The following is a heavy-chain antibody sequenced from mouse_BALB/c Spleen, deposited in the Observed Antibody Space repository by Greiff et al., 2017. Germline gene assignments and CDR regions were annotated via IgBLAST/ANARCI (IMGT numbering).Heavy chain of an antibody. V-gene: IGHV5-12-2*01. CDR3: ARRGTARATLDY. CDR1: GFTFSSYT. J-gene: IGHJ4*01. CDR2: ISNGGGST. Sequence: VQLKESGGGLVQPGGSLKLSCAASGFTFSSYTMSWVRQTPEKRLEWVAYISNGGGSTYYPDTVKGRFTISRDNAKNTLYLQMSSLKSEDTALYYCARRGTARATLDYWGQGTSVTVSS. D-gene: IGHD3-1*01.